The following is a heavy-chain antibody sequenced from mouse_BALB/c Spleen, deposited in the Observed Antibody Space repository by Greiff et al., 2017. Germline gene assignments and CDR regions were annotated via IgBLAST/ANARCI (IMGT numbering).Heavy chain of an antibody. CDR2: IWSGGST. CDR3: ARDRYDGDAMDY. V-gene: IGHV2-2*02. J-gene: IGHJ4*01. Sequence: VKLVESGPGLVQPSQSLSITCTVSGFSLTSYGVHWVRQSPGKGLEWLGVIWSGGSTDYNAAFISRLSISKDNSKSQVFFKMNSLQANDTAIYYCARDRYDGDAMDYWGQGTSVTVSS. D-gene: IGHD2-14*01. CDR1: GFSLTSYG.